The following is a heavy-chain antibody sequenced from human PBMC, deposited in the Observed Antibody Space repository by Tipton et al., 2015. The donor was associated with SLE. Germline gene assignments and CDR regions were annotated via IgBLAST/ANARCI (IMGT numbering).Heavy chain of an antibody. J-gene: IGHJ4*02. Sequence: QSGAEVKKPGSSVKVSCKASGGTFSNYAISWVRQAPGQGLEWMGGIVPMFGAANYEQKFQGRVTITSDESTNTAYVELSSLRSEDTAVYYCARCTTTVTTCDYWGQGTLVTVSS. CDR3: ARCTTTVTTCDY. V-gene: IGHV1-69*01. CDR1: GGTFSNYA. CDR2: IVPMFGAA. D-gene: IGHD4-11*01.